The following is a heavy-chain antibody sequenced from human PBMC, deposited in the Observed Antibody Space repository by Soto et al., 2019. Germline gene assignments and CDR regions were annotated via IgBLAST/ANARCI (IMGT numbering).Heavy chain of an antibody. D-gene: IGHD3-9*01. CDR2: IYYSGST. V-gene: IGHV4-30-4*01. CDR3: AREGILTGYSQTNWFDP. Sequence: SETLSLTCTVSGGSISSGDYYWSWIRQPPGKGLEWIGYIYYSGSTYYNPSLKSRVTISVDTSKNQFSLKLSSVTAADTAVYYCAREGILTGYSQTNWFDPWGQGTLVTVSS. J-gene: IGHJ5*02. CDR1: GGSISSGDYY.